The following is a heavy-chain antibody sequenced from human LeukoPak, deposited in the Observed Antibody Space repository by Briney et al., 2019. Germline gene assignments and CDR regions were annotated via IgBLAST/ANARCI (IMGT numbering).Heavy chain of an antibody. CDR2: MNEDGSVK. CDR3: ATRYCTISACRASSYKSFDV. V-gene: IGHV3-7*01. CDR1: GFTFSSYT. J-gene: IGHJ6*04. D-gene: IGHD2-8*01. Sequence: GGPLRLSCAASGFTFSSYTMHWVRQAPGKGLEWVINMNEDGSVKFYLDSVKGRFTISRDNAKNSLYLQLTSLRAEDTAVYYCATRYCTISACRASSYKSFDVWGKGTTVTVSS.